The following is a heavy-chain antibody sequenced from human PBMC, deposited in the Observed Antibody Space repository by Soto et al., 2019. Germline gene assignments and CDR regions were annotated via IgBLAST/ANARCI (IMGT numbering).Heavy chain of an antibody. V-gene: IGHV3-33*01. J-gene: IGHJ4*02. CDR2: IWYDGSNR. CDR3: AAATTWNFHFHY. D-gene: IGHD1-7*01. CDR1: GFTISTHG. Sequence: QVQLVESGAGVVQPGTSLRLSCAASGFTISTHGMHWVRQAPGKGLEWVANIWYDGSNRFYADSVKGRFTIAKDNSRNTLYLQMSSLRAEDTAVYYCAAATTWNFHFHYWGQGTQVTVSS.